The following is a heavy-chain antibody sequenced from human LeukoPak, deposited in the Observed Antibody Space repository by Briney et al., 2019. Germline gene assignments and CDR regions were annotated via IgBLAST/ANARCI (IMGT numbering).Heavy chain of an antibody. CDR1: GYTFSSYD. D-gene: IGHD5-12*01. Sequence: GASVKVSCKASGYTFSSYDINWVRQATGQGLEWMGWMNPNSGNTGYAQKFQGRVTMTRNTSISTAYMELSSLRSEDTAAYYCARGRPYYIVATIKAGYYFDYWGQGTLVTVSS. CDR3: ARGRPYYIVATIKAGYYFDY. CDR2: MNPNSGNT. J-gene: IGHJ4*02. V-gene: IGHV1-8*01.